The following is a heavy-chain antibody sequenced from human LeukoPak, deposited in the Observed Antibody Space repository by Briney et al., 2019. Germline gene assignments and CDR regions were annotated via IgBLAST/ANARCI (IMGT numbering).Heavy chain of an antibody. J-gene: IGHJ3*02. D-gene: IGHD1-7*01. V-gene: IGHV3-30-3*01. CDR1: GFTFSSYA. CDR3: ATGAGTTSAFDI. CDR2: ISYDGSNK. Sequence: GGSLRLSCAASGFTFSSYAMHWVRQAPGKGLEWVAVISYDGSNKYYADSVKGRFTISRDNSKNTLYLQMNSLRAEDTAVYYCATGAGTTSAFDIWGQGTMVTVSS.